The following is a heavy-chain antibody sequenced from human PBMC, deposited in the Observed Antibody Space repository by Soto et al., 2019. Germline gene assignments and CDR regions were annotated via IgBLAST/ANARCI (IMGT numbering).Heavy chain of an antibody. D-gene: IGHD2-15*01. CDR2: INAGNGNT. J-gene: IGHJ4*02. V-gene: IGHV1-3*01. CDR1: GYTFTSYA. CDR3: ATLVVVAATREGGVFDY. Sequence: QVQLVQSGAEVKKPGASVKVSCKDSGYTFTSYAMHWVRQAPGQTLEWMGWINAGNGNTKYSQKLQGRVTITRDTSASTAYMELSSLRSEDTAVYYCATLVVVAATREGGVFDYWGQGTLVTVSS.